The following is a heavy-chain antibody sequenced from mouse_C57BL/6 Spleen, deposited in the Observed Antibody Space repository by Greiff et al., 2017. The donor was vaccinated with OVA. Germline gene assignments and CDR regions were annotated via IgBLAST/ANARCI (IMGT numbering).Heavy chain of an antibody. D-gene: IGHD1-3*01. V-gene: IGHV1-52*01. CDR1: GYTFTSYW. J-gene: IGHJ4*01. Sequence: QVQLQQPGAELVSPGASVKLSCKASGYTFTSYWMHWVKQRPVQGLEWIGKIYPTDGSTHYNEKFKGKATLTVDKSSSTAYMQLSSLTSEDSAGYDGARRGGSSGHDEMDDWGKGTTVTVAS. CDR3: ARRGGSSGHDEMDD. CDR2: IYPTDGST.